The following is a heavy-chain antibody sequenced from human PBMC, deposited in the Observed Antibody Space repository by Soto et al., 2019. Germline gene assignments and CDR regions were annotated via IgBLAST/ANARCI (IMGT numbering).Heavy chain of an antibody. D-gene: IGHD2-15*01. V-gene: IGHV4-59*01. CDR1: GGSINSYY. CDR3: ARGSVVQYWYFDL. Sequence: QVQLQESGPGLVKPSETLSLTCTVSGGSINSYYWSWIRQPPGKALEWIGYIYYRGSPNYNPSLKSRHTISQDTSKNQFSLKLGSVTAADTAVYYCARGSVVQYWYFDLWGGCTLVTVSS. CDR2: IYYRGSP. J-gene: IGHJ2*01.